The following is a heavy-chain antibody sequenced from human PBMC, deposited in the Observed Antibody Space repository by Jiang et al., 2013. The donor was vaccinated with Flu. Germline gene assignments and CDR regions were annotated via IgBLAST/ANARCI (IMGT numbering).Heavy chain of an antibody. J-gene: IGHJ4*02. Sequence: ICTVSRDSFTSDTSYWTWIRQPAGRGLEWIGRIFTTGSSHYNPSLKSRVSISVDTSKNQFSLKLSSVTAADTAVYYCARGKASGTNFDYWGQGTLVTVSS. CDR2: IFTTGSS. CDR1: RDSFTSDTSY. D-gene: IGHD6-13*01. V-gene: IGHV4-61*02. CDR3: ARGKASGTNFDY.